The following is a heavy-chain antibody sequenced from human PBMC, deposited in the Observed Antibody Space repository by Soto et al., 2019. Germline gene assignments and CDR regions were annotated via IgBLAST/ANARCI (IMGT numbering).Heavy chain of an antibody. CDR2: ISGSGGST. V-gene: IGHV3-23*01. J-gene: IGHJ4*02. CDR3: ARRSSGWYFDY. CDR1: GFTFSSYA. D-gene: IGHD6-19*01. Sequence: EVQLLESGGGLVQPGGSLRLSCAASGFTFSSYAMSWVRQAPGKGLEWVSAISGSGGSTYYADSVKGRFTISRDNSKNTLYLHMKSLRAKETAVYYCARRSSGWYFDYWGQGTLVTVPS.